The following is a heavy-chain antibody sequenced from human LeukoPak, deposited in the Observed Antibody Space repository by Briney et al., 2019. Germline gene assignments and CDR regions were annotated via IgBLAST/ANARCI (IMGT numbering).Heavy chain of an antibody. CDR1: GGSTSNYY. CDR2: IYYSGST. CDR3: ARTTEGGYTYGYFYYYYMDV. V-gene: IGHV4-59*01. J-gene: IGHJ6*03. D-gene: IGHD5-18*01. Sequence: SETLSLTCTVSGGSTSNYYWSWIRQPPGKGLELIGFIYYSGSTNYNPSLKSRVTISVDTSKNQFSLKLTSVTAADTAVYYCARTTEGGYTYGYFYYYYMDVWGKGTTVTISS.